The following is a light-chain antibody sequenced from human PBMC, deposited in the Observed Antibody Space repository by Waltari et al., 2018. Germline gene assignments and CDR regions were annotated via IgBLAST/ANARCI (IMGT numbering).Light chain of an antibody. CDR3: SSYISSPPHVV. CDR1: SSDIGGYNS. CDR2: DVF. V-gene: IGLV2-14*03. J-gene: IGLJ2*01. Sequence: QSALTQPASVSGSPGRSINISCTGISSDIGGYNSVSWYQHHPGKAPKLLIYDVFNRPSGVSNRFSGSKSGNAASLAISGLQVEDEAVYYCSSYISSPPHVVFGEGTKLTVL.